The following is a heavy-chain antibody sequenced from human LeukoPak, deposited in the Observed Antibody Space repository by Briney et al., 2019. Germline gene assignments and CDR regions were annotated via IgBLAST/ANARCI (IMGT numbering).Heavy chain of an antibody. CDR3: ARHTTVVPPHYFDY. D-gene: IGHD4-23*01. CDR2: IYYSGST. V-gene: IGHV4-59*08. J-gene: IGHJ4*02. CDR1: GDSISSCY. Sequence: PSETLSLTCTVPGDSISSCYWSWIRQPPGKGLEWIGYIYYSGSTNYNPSLKSRVTISLDTSKNQISLKLSSVTAADTAVYYCARHTTVVPPHYFDYWGQGTLVTVSS.